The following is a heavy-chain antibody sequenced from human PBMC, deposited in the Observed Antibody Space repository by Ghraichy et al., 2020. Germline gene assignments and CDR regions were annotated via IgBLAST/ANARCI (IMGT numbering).Heavy chain of an antibody. D-gene: IGHD5-12*01. Sequence: LSLTCAASRFTFSTYGMNWVRQAPGKGLEWVAVIWYDGSDKYYADSVKGRFTISRDNSKNTLYLQMNSLRAEDTAVYYCARSVATSNYYFGMDVWGQGTTVTVS. J-gene: IGHJ6*02. CDR1: RFTFSTYG. CDR2: IWYDGSDK. V-gene: IGHV3-33*01. CDR3: ARSVATSNYYFGMDV.